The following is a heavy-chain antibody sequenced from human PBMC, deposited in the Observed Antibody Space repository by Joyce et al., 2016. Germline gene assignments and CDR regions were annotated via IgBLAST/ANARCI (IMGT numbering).Heavy chain of an antibody. CDR1: GGAITSVDYY. CDR2: ISHSGST. J-gene: IGHJ4*02. Sequence: QVQLQESGQGLVTPSQTLSLTSTFSGGAITSVDYYWRWTRQRPGKGLEWIGNISHSGSTYSNPSLESRVIMSVDTSKNQLAVKLSSVTAADTAGYYWARQNDDILTGFSDYWGQGILITVSS. V-gene: IGHV4-31*03. CDR3: ARQNDDILTGFSDY. D-gene: IGHD3-9*01.